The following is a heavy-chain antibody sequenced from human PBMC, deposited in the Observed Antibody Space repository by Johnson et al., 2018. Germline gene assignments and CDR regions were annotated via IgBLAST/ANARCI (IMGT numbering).Heavy chain of an antibody. CDR3: AKQGYSNSWFVQH. CDR1: GFTFSTYA. J-gene: IGHJ1*01. CDR2: ISRNGDST. Sequence: VQLVESGGGLVQPGGSLRLSCAASGFTFSTYAMHWVRQAPGKGLEYVSTISRNGDSTYYGNAGKGRFTISRDNSKNTLYLQVISLRGEDTAVYYCAKQGYSNSWFVQHWGQGTLVTVSA. D-gene: IGHD4-11*01. V-gene: IGHV3-64*01.